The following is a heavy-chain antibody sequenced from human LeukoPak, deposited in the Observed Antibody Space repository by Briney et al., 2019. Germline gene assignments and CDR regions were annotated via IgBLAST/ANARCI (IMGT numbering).Heavy chain of an antibody. CDR1: GFTFSSYS. Sequence: GGSLRLSCAASGFTFSSYSMNWVRQAPGKGLEWVLSISSSSSYIYYADSVKGRFTISRDNAKNSLYLQMNSLRAEDTAVYYCARALPLGYCSGGSCYDIGYWGQGTLVTVSS. CDR3: ARALPLGYCSGGSCYDIGY. D-gene: IGHD2-15*01. V-gene: IGHV3-21*01. CDR2: ISSSSSYI. J-gene: IGHJ4*02.